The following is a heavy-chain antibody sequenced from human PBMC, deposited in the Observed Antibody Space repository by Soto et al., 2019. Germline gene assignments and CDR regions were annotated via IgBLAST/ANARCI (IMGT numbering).Heavy chain of an antibody. CDR3: ARDQREYYYDSSGDYYYYGMDV. Sequence: PSETLSLTCTVSGGSISSGDYYWSWIRQPPGKGLEWIGYIYYSGSTHYNPSLKSRVTISVDTSKNQFSLKLSSVTAADTAVYYCARDQREYYYDSSGDYYYYGMDVWGQGTTVTVSS. V-gene: IGHV4-30-4*01. CDR2: IYYSGST. CDR1: GGSISSGDYY. J-gene: IGHJ6*02. D-gene: IGHD3-22*01.